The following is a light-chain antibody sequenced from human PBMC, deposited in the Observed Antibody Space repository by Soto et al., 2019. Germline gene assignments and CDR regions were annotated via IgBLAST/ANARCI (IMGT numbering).Light chain of an antibody. CDR3: CSYAGSYTHYV. Sequence: QSVLTQPRSVSGSPGQSITISCTGTSSDVGGYNYVSWYRQHPGKAPKLMIYDVSKRPSGVPDRFSGSKSGNTASLTISGLQAEDEADYSCCSYAGSYTHYVFGTGTKVTVL. V-gene: IGLV2-11*01. CDR1: SSDVGGYNY. CDR2: DVS. J-gene: IGLJ1*01.